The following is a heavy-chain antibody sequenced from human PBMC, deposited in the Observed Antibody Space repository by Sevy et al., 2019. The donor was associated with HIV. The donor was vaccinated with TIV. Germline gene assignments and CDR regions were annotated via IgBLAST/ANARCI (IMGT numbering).Heavy chain of an antibody. J-gene: IGHJ4*02. CDR1: GSILTKLS. D-gene: IGHD3-22*01. CDR2: FDPEDGET. V-gene: IGHV1-24*01. Sequence: ASVKVSCKVSGSILTKLSMHWVRQVPGKGLEWMVSFDPEDGETIYARKFQGRVTMTEDTSTDTAYMVLSSLRSEDTAVYYCATTKDYYDSSGSPFDYWGQGTLVTVSS. CDR3: ATTKDYYDSSGSPFDY.